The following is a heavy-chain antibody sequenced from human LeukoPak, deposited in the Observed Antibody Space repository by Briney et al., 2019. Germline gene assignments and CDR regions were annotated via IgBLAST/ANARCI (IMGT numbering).Heavy chain of an antibody. D-gene: IGHD6-13*01. CDR2: INPNSGGT. J-gene: IGHJ4*02. Sequence: ASVKVSCKASGYTFTGYYMNWVRQAPGQGLEWMGWINPNSGGTNYAQKFQGRVTMTRDTSISTAYMELSRLRSDDTAVYYCAREAILSIAAAANPYFDYWGQGTLVTVSS. V-gene: IGHV1-2*02. CDR1: GYTFTGYY. CDR3: AREAILSIAAAANPYFDY.